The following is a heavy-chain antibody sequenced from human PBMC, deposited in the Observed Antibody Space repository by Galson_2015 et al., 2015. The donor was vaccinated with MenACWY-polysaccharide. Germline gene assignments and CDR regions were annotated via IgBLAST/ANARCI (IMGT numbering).Heavy chain of an antibody. Sequence: SLRLSCAASGFTFSSYWMSWVRQAPGKGLEWVANIKEDGSDRYYVDSVKGRFTISRDNAKNSLYLQMNSLRAEDTAVYFCARDRGHLAFDIWGQGTMVTVSS. D-gene: IGHD3-3*02. J-gene: IGHJ3*02. CDR2: IKEDGSDR. CDR3: ARDRGHLAFDI. CDR1: GFTFSSYW. V-gene: IGHV3-7*01.